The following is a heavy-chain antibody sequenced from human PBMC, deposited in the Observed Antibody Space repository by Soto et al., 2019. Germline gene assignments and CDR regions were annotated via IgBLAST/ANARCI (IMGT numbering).Heavy chain of an antibody. V-gene: IGHV4-28*01. Sequence: SSETLSLTCAVSGYSISSSNWWGWIRQPPGKGLEWIGYIYYSGTTYYNPSLKSRVTISVDTSKNQFSLKLSSVTAADTAVYYCARGAYGDFDYWGQGTLVTVS. CDR1: GYSISSSNW. D-gene: IGHD4-17*01. CDR2: IYYSGTT. CDR3: ARGAYGDFDY. J-gene: IGHJ4*02.